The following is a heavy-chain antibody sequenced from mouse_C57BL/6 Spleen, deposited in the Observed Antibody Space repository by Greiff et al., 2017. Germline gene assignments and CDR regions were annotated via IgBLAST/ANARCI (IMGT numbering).Heavy chain of an antibody. CDR1: GFTFSSYG. J-gene: IGHJ3*01. Sequence: EVMLVESGGDLVKPGGSLKLSCAASGFTFSSYGMSWVRQTPDKRLEWVATISSGGSYTYYPDSVKGRFTISRDNAKNTLYLQMSSLKSEDTAMYYCARAYGSGAWFAYWGQGTLVTVSA. CDR2: ISSGGSYT. V-gene: IGHV5-6*01. CDR3: ARAYGSGAWFAY. D-gene: IGHD1-1*01.